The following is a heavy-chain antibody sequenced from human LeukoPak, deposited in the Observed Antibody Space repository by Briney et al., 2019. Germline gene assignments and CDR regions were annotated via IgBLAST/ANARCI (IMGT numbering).Heavy chain of an antibody. V-gene: IGHV3-7*01. D-gene: IGHD5-12*01. CDR1: GFTFSCYW. CDR3: AKDDEATIYYFDY. Sequence: GGSLRLSCAASGFTFSCYWMSWVRKAPGKWLEWVANIKQDGSEKYYVDSVKGRFTISRDNAKNSLYLQMNSLRAEDTAVYYCAKDDEATIYYFDYWGQGTLVTVSS. CDR2: IKQDGSEK. J-gene: IGHJ4*02.